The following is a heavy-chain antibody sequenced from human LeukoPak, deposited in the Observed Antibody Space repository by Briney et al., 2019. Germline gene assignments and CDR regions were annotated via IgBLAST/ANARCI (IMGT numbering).Heavy chain of an antibody. CDR3: AKEDAIVPAARSWFDP. CDR2: ISGSGGST. CDR1: GFTFSRNA. J-gene: IGHJ5*02. D-gene: IGHD2-2*01. V-gene: IGHV3-23*01. Sequence: GGSLRLSCAASGFTFSRNAMSWARPAPGKGLEWVSAISGSGGSTYYADSVKGRFTISRDNSKNTLYLQMKSLRADDTAVYYCAKEDAIVPAARSWFDPWGQGTLVTVSS.